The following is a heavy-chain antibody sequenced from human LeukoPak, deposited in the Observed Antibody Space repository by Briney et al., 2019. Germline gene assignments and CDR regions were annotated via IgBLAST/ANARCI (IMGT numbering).Heavy chain of an antibody. D-gene: IGHD3-10*01. V-gene: IGHV1-18*01. Sequence: ASVKVSCKASGYTFTSYGISWVRQAPGQGLEWMGWISAYNGNTNYAQKLQGRVTMTTDTSTSTAYMELRSLRSDDTAVYYCARAPPGVRGVIPFDYWGQGTLVTVSS. CDR3: ARAPPGVRGVIPFDY. J-gene: IGHJ4*02. CDR2: ISAYNGNT. CDR1: GYTFTSYG.